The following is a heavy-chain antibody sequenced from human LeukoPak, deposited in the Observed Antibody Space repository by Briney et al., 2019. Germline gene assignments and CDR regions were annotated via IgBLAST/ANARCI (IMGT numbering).Heavy chain of an antibody. J-gene: IGHJ5*02. D-gene: IGHD6-19*01. CDR1: GFTFNNYA. CDR3: AKDLYSSGWYNYFDP. V-gene: IGHV3-30-3*01. Sequence: GGSPRLSCAAAGFTFNNYAVHWVRQAPGKGLEWVAVISFDGNNKYYADSVKGRFTISRDNSKNTLYLQMNSLRAEDTAVYYCAKDLYSSGWYNYFDPWGQGALVTVSS. CDR2: ISFDGNNK.